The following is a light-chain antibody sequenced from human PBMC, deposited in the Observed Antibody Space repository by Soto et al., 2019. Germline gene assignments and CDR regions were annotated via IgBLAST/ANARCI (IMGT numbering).Light chain of an antibody. CDR3: QQYDNWPPLT. CDR2: GAS. V-gene: IGKV3-15*01. J-gene: IGKJ4*01. Sequence: EIVMTQSPVTLSVSPGERATLSCRASRSVSSSLAWYQQKPGQAPRLLIYGASTRATGIPARFSGSGSGTDFTLTISSLQSEDSAVYYCQQYDNWPPLTFGGGTKVEIK. CDR1: RSVSSS.